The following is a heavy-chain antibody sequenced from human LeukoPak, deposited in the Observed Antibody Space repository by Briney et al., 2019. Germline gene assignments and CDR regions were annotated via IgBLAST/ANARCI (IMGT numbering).Heavy chain of an antibody. CDR2: INTNTGNP. Sequence: VASVKVSCKASGYSFTSYAMNWVRQAPGQGLEWMGWINTNTGNPTYAQGFTGRFVFSLDTSVSTAYLQISSLKAEDTAVYYCARAVIRGYPASHGYWGQGTLVTVSS. V-gene: IGHV7-4-1*02. D-gene: IGHD5-12*01. J-gene: IGHJ4*02. CDR3: ARAVIRGYPASHGY. CDR1: GYSFTSYA.